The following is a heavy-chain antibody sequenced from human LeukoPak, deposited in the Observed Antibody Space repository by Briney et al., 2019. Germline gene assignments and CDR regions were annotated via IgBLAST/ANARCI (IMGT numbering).Heavy chain of an antibody. D-gene: IGHD1-7*01. CDR2: IYYSGST. CDR1: GGSISSSSYY. CDR3: ARVAYVYSELHYFDY. V-gene: IGHV4-39*07. J-gene: IGHJ4*02. Sequence: SETLSLTCTVSGGSISSSSYYWGWIRQPPGKGLEWIGSIYYSGSTYYNPSLKSRVTISVDTSKNQFSLKLSSVTAADTAVYYCARVAYVYSELHYFDYWGQGTLVTVSS.